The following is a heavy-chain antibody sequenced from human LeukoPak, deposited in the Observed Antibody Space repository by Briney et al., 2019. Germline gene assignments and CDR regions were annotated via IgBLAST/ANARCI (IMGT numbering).Heavy chain of an antibody. J-gene: IGHJ3*02. CDR3: ARDIAAAGIGAFDI. D-gene: IGHD6-13*01. V-gene: IGHV3-21*01. Sequence: GGSLRLSCAASGFTFSSYSMNWVRQAPGKGLKWVSSISSSSSYIYYADSVKGRFTISRDNAKNSLYLQMNSLRAEDTAVYYCARDIAAAGIGAFDIWGQGTMVTVSS. CDR2: ISSSSSYI. CDR1: GFTFSSYS.